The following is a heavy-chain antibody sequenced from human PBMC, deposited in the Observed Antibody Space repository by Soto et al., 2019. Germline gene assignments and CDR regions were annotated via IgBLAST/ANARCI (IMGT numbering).Heavy chain of an antibody. CDR1: GGTFSNYA. Sequence: QVQLVQSGAEVKKPGSSVKVSCKAAGGTFSNYALISWVRQAPGQGLEWMGGIIPIDATVNYAQKFQGRIAITADEATTPAYMDLGSLKSEDTAVYYCARDLLGFGYTYGAVWGQGTTVTVSS. V-gene: IGHV1-69*12. D-gene: IGHD6-25*01. CDR2: IIPIDATV. CDR3: ARDLLGFGYTYGAV. J-gene: IGHJ6*01.